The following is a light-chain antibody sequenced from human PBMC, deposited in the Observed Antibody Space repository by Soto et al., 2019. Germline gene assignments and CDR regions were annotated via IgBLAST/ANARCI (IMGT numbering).Light chain of an antibody. Sequence: DIQMTQSPSSLSASVGDRVTISCRASQSISSYLNWYQQKPGKAPELLIYGVSRLQSGVPSRFSGRGSGTDFTLTISSLQPEDFATYYCQQSYNTPMYTFGQGTRLESK. CDR3: QQSYNTPMYT. CDR2: GVS. J-gene: IGKJ5*01. CDR1: QSISSY. V-gene: IGKV1-39*01.